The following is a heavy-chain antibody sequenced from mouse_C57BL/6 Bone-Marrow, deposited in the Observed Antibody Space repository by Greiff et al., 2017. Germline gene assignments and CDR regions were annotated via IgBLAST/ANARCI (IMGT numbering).Heavy chain of an antibody. CDR2: INPGSGGT. J-gene: IGHJ2*01. V-gene: IGHV1-54*01. CDR3: ARGRGRQLSDD. CDR1: GYAFTNYL. Sequence: QVQLKESGAELVRPGTSVKVSCKASGYAFTNYLIEWVKQRPGQGLEWIGVINPGSGGTNYNEKFKGKATLTADNSSSTAYMQLSSLTSEDSAVYFCARGRGRQLSDDWGQGTTLTVSS. D-gene: IGHD3-2*02.